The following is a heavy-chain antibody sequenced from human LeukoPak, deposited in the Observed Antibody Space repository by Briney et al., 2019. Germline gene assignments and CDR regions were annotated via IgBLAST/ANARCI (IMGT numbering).Heavy chain of an antibody. CDR2: ISTSSSYI. CDR1: GFTFSSYS. D-gene: IGHD4-17*01. Sequence: GGSLRLSCAASGFTFSSYSMNWVRRAPGKGLEWVSSISTSSSYIYYADSVKGRFTISRDNAKNSLYLQMNSLRAEDTAVYYCAKTTDNYYYYYMDIWGKGTTVTVSS. J-gene: IGHJ6*03. CDR3: AKTTDNYYYYYMDI. V-gene: IGHV3-21*01.